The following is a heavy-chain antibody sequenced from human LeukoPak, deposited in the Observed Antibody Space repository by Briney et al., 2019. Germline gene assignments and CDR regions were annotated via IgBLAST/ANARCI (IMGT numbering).Heavy chain of an antibody. V-gene: IGHV4-61*02. D-gene: IGHD2-2*01. Sequence: PSQTLSLTCAVSGGSISSGSDYWSWIRQPAGKGLEWIGRIYTSGNTNYNPSLKSRVTISVDTSKNQFSLKLSSVTAADTAVYYCARQSGPAAIYYYYYMDVRGKGTTVTVSS. CDR2: IYTSGNT. CDR1: GGSISSGSDY. J-gene: IGHJ6*03. CDR3: ARQSGPAAIYYYYYMDV.